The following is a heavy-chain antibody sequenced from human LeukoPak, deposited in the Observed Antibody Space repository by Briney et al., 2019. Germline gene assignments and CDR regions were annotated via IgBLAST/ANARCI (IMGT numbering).Heavy chain of an antibody. V-gene: IGHV3-48*04. CDR2: ITNSSSNL. Sequence: GGSLRLSCAASGFTFSDYRMSRVRQAPGRGLEWISSITNSSSNLYYADSVKGRFTISRDNAKNSPFLQMNSLRAEDAAVYFCVRDWGYWGQGTLVPVSS. D-gene: IGHD3-22*01. J-gene: IGHJ4*02. CDR1: GFTFSDYR. CDR3: VRDWGY.